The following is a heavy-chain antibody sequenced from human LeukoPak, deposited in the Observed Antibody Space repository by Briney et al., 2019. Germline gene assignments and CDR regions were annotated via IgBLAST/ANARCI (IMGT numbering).Heavy chain of an antibody. D-gene: IGHD3-10*01. CDR3: AREGKWFGSFYHYMDV. CDR1: SGSVKSYY. V-gene: IGHV4-4*07. J-gene: IGHJ6*03. CDR2: IYDSGST. Sequence: SETLSLTCTVSSGSVKSYYWSWIRQSAGKGLEWLGRIYDSGSTNHNPSLKRRVRMSIDTSKNQFYLNVTSVTDADTAVYYCAREGKWFGSFYHYMDVWGKGTPVTVSS.